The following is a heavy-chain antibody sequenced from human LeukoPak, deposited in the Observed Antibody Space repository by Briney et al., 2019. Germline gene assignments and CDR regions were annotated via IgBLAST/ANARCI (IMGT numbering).Heavy chain of an antibody. J-gene: IGHJ4*02. D-gene: IGHD4-17*01. CDR1: GGSINSGDYY. V-gene: IGHV4-30-4*01. Sequence: SETLSLTCTVSGGSINSGDYYWSWIRQPPGKGLEWIGYIFYSGSTYYNPSLKSRVTISVDTSKNQFSLNLSSVTAADMAVYYCAREGYGDYHRSRVDYWGQGTLVTVSS. CDR3: AREGYGDYHRSRVDY. CDR2: IFYSGST.